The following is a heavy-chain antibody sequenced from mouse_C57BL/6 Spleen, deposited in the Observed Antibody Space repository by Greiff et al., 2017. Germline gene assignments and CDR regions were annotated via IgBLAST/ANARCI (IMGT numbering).Heavy chain of an antibody. CDR3: ARHYGSSYVGWYFDV. D-gene: IGHD1-1*01. CDR1: GYSFTDYN. V-gene: IGHV1-39*01. CDR2: INPNYGTT. Sequence: VQLKESGPELVKPGASVKISCKASGYSFTDYNMNWVKQSNGKSLEWIGVINPNYGTTSYNQKFKGKATLTVDQSSSTAYMQLNSLTSEDSAVYYCARHYGSSYVGWYFDVWGTGTTVTVSS. J-gene: IGHJ1*03.